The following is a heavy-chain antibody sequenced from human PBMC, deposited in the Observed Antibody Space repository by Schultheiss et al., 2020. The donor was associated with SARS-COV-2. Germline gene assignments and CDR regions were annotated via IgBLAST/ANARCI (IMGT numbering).Heavy chain of an antibody. J-gene: IGHJ6*02. D-gene: IGHD5-24*01. CDR3: ARDDRDRLQPGGYYYYAMDV. CDR1: GGSFSGYY. Sequence: SETLSLTCAVYGGSFSGYYWSWIRQPPGKGLEWIGEINHSGSTNYNPSLKSRVTISIYTSKNQFSLKLSSVTAADTAVYYCARDDRDRLQPGGYYYYAMDVWGQGTTVTVSS. V-gene: IGHV4-34*01. CDR2: INHSGST.